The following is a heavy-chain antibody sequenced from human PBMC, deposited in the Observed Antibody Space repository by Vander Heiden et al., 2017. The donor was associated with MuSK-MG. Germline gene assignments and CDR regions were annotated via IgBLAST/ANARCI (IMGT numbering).Heavy chain of an antibody. Sequence: EVQLVESGGGLVKPGGSLRLSCAASGFTFSSYSMNWVRPAPGKGLEWVSSISSSSSYIYYADSVKGRFTISRDNAKNSLYLQMNSLRAEDTAVYYCARDGDDSSGYHFDYWGQGTLVTVSS. J-gene: IGHJ4*02. CDR1: GFTFSSYS. CDR3: ARDGDDSSGYHFDY. CDR2: ISSSSSYI. D-gene: IGHD3-22*01. V-gene: IGHV3-21*03.